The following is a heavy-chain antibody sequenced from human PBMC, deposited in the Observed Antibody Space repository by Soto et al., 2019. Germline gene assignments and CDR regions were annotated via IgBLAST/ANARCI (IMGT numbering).Heavy chain of an antibody. Sequence: EVQLFESGGGLVQPGGSLRLSCAASGFTFGRYAMTWVRQAPGKGLEWASGINGNGGDTYYADSVKGRFTISRDNPKNTVYLQMNSLRVEDTAVYYCAKIYDFWSRHHDSFDVWGQGTVVIVSS. J-gene: IGHJ3*01. CDR3: AKIYDFWSRHHDSFDV. V-gene: IGHV3-23*01. D-gene: IGHD3-3*01. CDR2: INGNGGDT. CDR1: GFTFGRYA.